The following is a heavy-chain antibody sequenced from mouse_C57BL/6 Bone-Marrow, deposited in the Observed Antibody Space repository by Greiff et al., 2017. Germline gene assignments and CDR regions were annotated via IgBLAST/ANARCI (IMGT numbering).Heavy chain of an antibody. CDR2: IHPNSGST. J-gene: IGHJ2*01. CDR1: GYTFTSYW. D-gene: IGHD2-2*01. Sequence: VQLQQPGAELVKPGASVKLSCKASGYTFTSYWMHWVKQRPGQGLEWIGMIHPNSGSTNYNEKFKSKATLTVDKSSSTAYMQLSSLTSEDSAVYYCARGETMVTTGYFDYWCQGTTLTVSA. CDR3: ARGETMVTTGYFDY. V-gene: IGHV1-64*01.